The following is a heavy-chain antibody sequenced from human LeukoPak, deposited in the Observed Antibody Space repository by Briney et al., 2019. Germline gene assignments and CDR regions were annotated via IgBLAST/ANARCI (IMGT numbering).Heavy chain of an antibody. CDR2: IYWNDEK. CDR1: GFSRSTSGVE. J-gene: IGHJ4*02. CDR3: AHRRLGQRLLWFGERGYYFDY. D-gene: IGHD3-10*01. Sequence: SGPRLVHPTQILTLTCTFSGFSRSTSGVEGGWIRQPPGKALEWLALIYWNDEKGYSPSLKSRLNITEDPSKNQVVLTMTNKDPVDTATYYCAHRRLGQRLLWFGERGYYFDYWGQGTLVTVSS. V-gene: IGHV2-5*01.